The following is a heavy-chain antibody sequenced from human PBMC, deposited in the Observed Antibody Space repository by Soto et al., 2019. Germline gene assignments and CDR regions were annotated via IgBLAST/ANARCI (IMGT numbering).Heavy chain of an antibody. CDR1: GGSISSSSYY. Sequence: NPSETLSLTXTVSGGSISSSSYYWGWIRQPPGKGLEWIGSIYYSGSTYYNPSLKSRVTISVDTSKNQFSLKLSSVTAADTAVYYCARLERATAAFDIWGQGTMVTVSS. CDR2: IYYSGST. D-gene: IGHD5-12*01. CDR3: ARLERATAAFDI. V-gene: IGHV4-39*01. J-gene: IGHJ3*02.